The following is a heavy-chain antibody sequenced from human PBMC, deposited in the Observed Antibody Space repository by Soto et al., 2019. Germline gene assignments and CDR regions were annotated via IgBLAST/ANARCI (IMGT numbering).Heavy chain of an antibody. CDR3: ARAPVGDIVVLTAARGRFDP. V-gene: IGHV3-30-3*01. CDR1: GFTFSTYT. J-gene: IGHJ5*01. CDR2: ISYDGSNV. D-gene: IGHD2-2*01. Sequence: QVQLVESGGGVVQPGRSLRLSCAASGFTFSTYTMHWVRQAPGKGLEWVAVISYDGSNVYNADSVKGRFTISRDNSRNKLYLTMASLRVEDTGCYFWARAPVGDIVVLTAARGRFDPRGPGTLVTVSS.